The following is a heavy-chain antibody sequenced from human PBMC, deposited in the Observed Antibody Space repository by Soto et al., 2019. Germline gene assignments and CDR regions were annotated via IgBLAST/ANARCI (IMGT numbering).Heavy chain of an antibody. CDR3: ARATAHCSSTSCYDYFQH. CDR2: INSDGSSI. CDR1: GFTFSNYW. V-gene: IGHV3-74*01. J-gene: IGHJ1*01. D-gene: IGHD2-2*01. Sequence: GGSLRLSCAVSGFTFSNYWMHWVRQAPGKGLVWVSRINSDGSSISYADSVKGRFTISRDNAKNTLFLQMNSLGAEDTAVYYCARATAHCSSTSCYDYFQHWGQGTLVTVSS.